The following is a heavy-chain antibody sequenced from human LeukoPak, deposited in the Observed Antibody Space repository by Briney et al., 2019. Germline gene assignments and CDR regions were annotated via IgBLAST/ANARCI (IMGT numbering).Heavy chain of an antibody. CDR3: ARVAYCGGDCYSGQPFRWFDP. CDR2: INHSGST. Sequence: SSETLSLTCAVYGGSFSGYYWSWIRQPPGKGLEWIGEINHSGSTNYNPSLKSRVTISVDTSKNQFSLKLSSVTAADTAVYYCARVAYCGGDCYSGQPFRWFDPWGQGTLVTVSS. V-gene: IGHV4-34*01. D-gene: IGHD2-21*02. CDR1: GGSFSGYY. J-gene: IGHJ5*02.